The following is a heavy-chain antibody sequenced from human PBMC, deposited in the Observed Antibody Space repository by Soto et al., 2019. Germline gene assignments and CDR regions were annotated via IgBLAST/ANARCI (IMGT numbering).Heavy chain of an antibody. J-gene: IGHJ6*01. CDR1: GFTFSSYA. CDR3: AREDRITIFGVVRYYYYRMDV. D-gene: IGHD3-3*01. CDR2: ISYDGSNK. Sequence: GGSLRLSCAASGFTFSSYAMHWVRQAPGKGLEWVAVISYDGSNKYYADSVKGRFTISRDNSKNTLYLQMNSLRAEDTAVYYCAREDRITIFGVVRYYYYRMDVWAQGTPVTVSS. V-gene: IGHV3-30-3*01.